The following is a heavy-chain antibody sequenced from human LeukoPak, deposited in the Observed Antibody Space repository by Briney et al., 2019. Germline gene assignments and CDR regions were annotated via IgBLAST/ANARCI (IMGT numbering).Heavy chain of an antibody. CDR3: AKDLRLFLMATTPIDY. J-gene: IGHJ4*02. Sequence: HPGGSLRLSCAASGFTFSSYAMSWVRQAPGKGLEWVSAISGSGGSTYYADSVKGRFTISRDNSKNTLYLQMNSLRAEDTAVYYCAKDLRLFLMATTPIDYWGQGTLVTVSS. D-gene: IGHD5-24*01. CDR1: GFTFSSYA. CDR2: ISGSGGST. V-gene: IGHV3-23*01.